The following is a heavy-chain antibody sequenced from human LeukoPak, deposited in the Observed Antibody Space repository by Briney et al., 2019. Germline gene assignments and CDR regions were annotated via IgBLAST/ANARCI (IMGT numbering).Heavy chain of an antibody. CDR2: ISSYGSNQ. Sequence: GRSLRLSCAASGFTLSSFGMHWVRQAPGKGLEWVALISSYGSNQYYADSVKGRFTISRESSKSTLYLQMNSLRAEDTAVYYCAKDMGDISMLSAEWGQGTLVTVSS. CDR1: GFTLSSFG. J-gene: IGHJ4*02. V-gene: IGHV3-30*18. D-gene: IGHD5-18*01. CDR3: AKDMGDISMLSAE.